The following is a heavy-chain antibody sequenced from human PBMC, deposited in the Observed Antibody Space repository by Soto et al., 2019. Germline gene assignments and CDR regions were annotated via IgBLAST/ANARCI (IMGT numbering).Heavy chain of an antibody. CDR1: GFTFSSYS. J-gene: IGHJ5*02. V-gene: IGHV3-48*02. CDR2: ISSSSTI. Sequence: PGGSLRLSCAASGFTFSSYSMNWVRQAPGKGLEWVSYISSSSTIYYADSVKGRFTISRDNAKNSLYLQMNSLRDEDTAVYYCARDSVAGMGNWFDPWGQGTLVTVSS. D-gene: IGHD6-19*01. CDR3: ARDSVAGMGNWFDP.